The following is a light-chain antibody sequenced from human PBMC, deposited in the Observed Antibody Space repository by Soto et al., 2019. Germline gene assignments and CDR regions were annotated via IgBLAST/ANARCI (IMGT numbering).Light chain of an antibody. V-gene: IGLV2-18*02. CDR1: SSDVGSYNR. Sequence: QSVLTQPPSVSGSPGQSVTISCTGTSSDVGSYNRLSWYQQPPGTAPKLLIYGNSNRPSGVPDRFSGSKSGTSASLAITGLQAEDEADYYCQSYDSSLSGSMVFGGGTKLTVL. CDR3: QSYDSSLSGSMV. J-gene: IGLJ2*01. CDR2: GNS.